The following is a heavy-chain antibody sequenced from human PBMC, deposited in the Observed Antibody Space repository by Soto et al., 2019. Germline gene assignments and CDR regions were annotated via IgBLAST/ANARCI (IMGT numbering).Heavy chain of an antibody. Sequence: GGSLRLSCAASGFTFSSYAMSWVRQAPGKGLEWVSAISGSGGSTYYADSVKGRFTISRDNSKNTLYLQMNSLRAEDTAVYYCARDPWIQLWLQSDYWGQGTLVTVSS. CDR1: GFTFSSYA. CDR3: ARDPWIQLWLQSDY. V-gene: IGHV3-23*01. D-gene: IGHD5-18*01. J-gene: IGHJ4*02. CDR2: ISGSGGST.